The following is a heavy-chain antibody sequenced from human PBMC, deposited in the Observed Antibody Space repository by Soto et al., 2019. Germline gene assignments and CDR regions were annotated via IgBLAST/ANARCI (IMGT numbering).Heavy chain of an antibody. CDR2: IYWDDDK. J-gene: IGHJ4*02. V-gene: IGHV2-5*02. CDR3: APIRDYYGGAGFDC. Sequence: QITLKESGPPLVKPTQTLTLTCTFSGFSLSTSGVGVGWIRQPPGKALEWLALIYWDDDKRYSPSLKSRLTITKDTSKNQVVLTMTNMDPVDTATYYCAPIRDYYGGAGFDCWGQGTLVTVSS. CDR1: GFSLSTSGVG. D-gene: IGHD4-17*01.